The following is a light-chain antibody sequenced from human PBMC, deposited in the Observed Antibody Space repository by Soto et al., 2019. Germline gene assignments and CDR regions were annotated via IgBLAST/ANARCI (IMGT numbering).Light chain of an antibody. Sequence: QSALTQPRSVSGSPGQSVTISCTGTSSDVGGYNYVSWYQQHPGKAPKLMIYDVNKWPSGVPHRFSGSKSGNTASLTISGLQAEDEADYHCCSYAGSHTPRVFGGGTKLTVL. CDR1: SSDVGGYNY. CDR2: DVN. V-gene: IGLV2-11*01. CDR3: CSYAGSHTPRV. J-gene: IGLJ3*02.